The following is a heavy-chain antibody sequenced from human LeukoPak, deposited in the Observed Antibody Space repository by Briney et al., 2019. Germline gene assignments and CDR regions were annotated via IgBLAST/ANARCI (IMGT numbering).Heavy chain of an antibody. V-gene: IGHV3-53*01. CDR2: IYSGGNT. Sequence: PGGSLRLSCAASGFTVSSNYTSWVRQAPGKGLEWVSLIYSGGNTYYADSVKGRFTISRDNSKNTLYLQMNSLRAEDTAVYYCARGPIQLWLGGYFDYWGQGTLVTVSS. CDR1: GFTVSSNY. D-gene: IGHD5-18*01. CDR3: ARGPIQLWLGGYFDY. J-gene: IGHJ4*02.